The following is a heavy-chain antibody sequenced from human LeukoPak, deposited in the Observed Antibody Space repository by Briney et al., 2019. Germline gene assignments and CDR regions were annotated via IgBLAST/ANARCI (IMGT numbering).Heavy chain of an antibody. D-gene: IGHD2-15*01. CDR3: ARLDSGGGCCDH. V-gene: IGHV5-51*01. CDR1: GYSFTSYW. J-gene: IGHJ5*02. Sequence: GESLKISCQGSGYSFTSYWIAWVRQMPGKGLEWMGIIYPGDSESRYSPSFQGQVIFSADKSISTAYLQWSSLKASDNAMYYCARLDSGGGCCDHWGQGTLVSVSS. CDR2: IYPGDSES.